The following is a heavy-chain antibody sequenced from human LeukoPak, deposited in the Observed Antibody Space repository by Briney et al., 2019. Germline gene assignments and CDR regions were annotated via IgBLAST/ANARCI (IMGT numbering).Heavy chain of an antibody. CDR1: GFXFSSQW. CDR3: ARNYD. J-gene: IGHJ4*02. D-gene: IGHD3-16*01. CDR2: INQDGSEK. V-gene: IGHV3-7*04. Sequence: GGSLKLSCAASGFXFSSQWISWVRQAPGKGLEWVANINQDGSEKYYVDSVKGRFTISRENAKNSLDLQMNSLRAEDTAVYYCARNYDWGQGTLVTVSS.